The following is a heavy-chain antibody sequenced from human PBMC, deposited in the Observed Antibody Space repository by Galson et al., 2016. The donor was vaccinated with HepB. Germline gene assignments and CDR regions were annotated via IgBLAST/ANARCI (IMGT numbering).Heavy chain of an antibody. D-gene: IGHD3-10*01. CDR3: ARAVMLGRGMGV. CDR2: TLYRSTWEN. CDR1: GDSVYNNAAA. J-gene: IGHJ6*02. V-gene: IGHV6-1*01. Sequence: CAISGDSVYNNAAAWVWIRQSPSRGLEWLGRTLYRSTWENHYAGSVKNRITISPDTSRNQFSLHLNSVTPENTSVYYCARAVMLGRGMGVWGQGTTVTVSS.